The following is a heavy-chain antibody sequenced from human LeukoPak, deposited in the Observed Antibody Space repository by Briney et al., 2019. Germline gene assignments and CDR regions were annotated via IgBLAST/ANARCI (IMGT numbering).Heavy chain of an antibody. Sequence: GGSLRLSCAASGFTFSSYSMNWVRQAPGKGLEWVSYISSSSSTMSYAESVKGRFTISRDNAKNSLYVQMNSLRDEDTAVYYCARQESGSYHYWGQGTLVTVCS. V-gene: IGHV3-48*02. CDR2: ISSSSSTM. CDR3: ARQESGSYHY. J-gene: IGHJ4*02. D-gene: IGHD1-26*01. CDR1: GFTFSSYS.